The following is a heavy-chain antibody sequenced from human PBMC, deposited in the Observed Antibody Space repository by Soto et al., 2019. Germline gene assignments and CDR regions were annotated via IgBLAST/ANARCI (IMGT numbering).Heavy chain of an antibody. CDR2: INTNTGNP. CDR1: GCTFTSYA. J-gene: IGHJ3*02. CDR3: ARGVSSSWFRAFDI. D-gene: IGHD6-13*01. Sequence: ASVKVSCKASGCTFTSYAMNWVRQAPGQGLEWMGWINTNTGNPTYAQGFTGRFVFSLDTSVSTAYLQICSLKAEDTAVYYCARGVSSSWFRAFDIWGQGTMVTVSS. V-gene: IGHV7-4-1*01.